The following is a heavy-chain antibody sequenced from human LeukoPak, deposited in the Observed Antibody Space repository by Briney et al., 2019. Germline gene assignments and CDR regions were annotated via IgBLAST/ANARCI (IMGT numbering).Heavy chain of an antibody. CDR3: ARDQTYGDYWYFDL. D-gene: IGHD4-17*01. Sequence: WHDGSNKYYADSVKGRFTISRDNAKNTLYLQMNSLRAEDTAVYYCARDQTYGDYWYFDLWGRGTLVTVSS. J-gene: IGHJ2*01. CDR2: WHDGSNK. V-gene: IGHV3-33*01.